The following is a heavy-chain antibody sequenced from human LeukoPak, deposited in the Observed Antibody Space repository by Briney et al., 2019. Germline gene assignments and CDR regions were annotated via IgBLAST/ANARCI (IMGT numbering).Heavy chain of an antibody. CDR2: IKQDGSEK. V-gene: IGHV3-7*01. CDR3: ARDAPLGYYYYGMDV. Sequence: GGSLRLSCAASGFTFSSYWMSWVRQAPGKGLEWVANIKQDGSEKYYVDSVKGRFTISRDNAKNSLYLQMNSLRAEDTAVYYCARDAPLGYYYYGMDVWGQGTTVTVSS. J-gene: IGHJ6*02. CDR1: GFTFSSYW. D-gene: IGHD6-6*01.